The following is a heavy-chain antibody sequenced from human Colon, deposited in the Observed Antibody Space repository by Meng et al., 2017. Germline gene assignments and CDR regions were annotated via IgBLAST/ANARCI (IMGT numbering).Heavy chain of an antibody. CDR2: IIPILGIA. CDR3: ARENVVVVAALDY. V-gene: IGHV1-69*10. J-gene: IGHJ4*02. Sequence: QVQLVQSGAEVKKPGSAVKVSCKASGGTFSSYAISWVRQAPGQGLEWMGGIIPILGIANYAQKFQGRVTITADKSTSTAYMELSSLRSEDTAVYYCARENVVVVAALDYWGQGTLVTVSS. CDR1: GGTFSSYA. D-gene: IGHD2-15*01.